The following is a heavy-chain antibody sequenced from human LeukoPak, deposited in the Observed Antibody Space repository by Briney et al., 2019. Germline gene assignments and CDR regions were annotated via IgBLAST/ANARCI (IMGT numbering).Heavy chain of an antibody. CDR3: VTGDDSRDGYNPRFDY. V-gene: IGHV3-30*04. D-gene: IGHD5-24*01. Sequence: GGSLRLSCAASGCTFSRYAMHWVRQAPGKGLEWVAVLSYDGSYQYYADSVKGRFTISRDNSESTLYLQMNSLRAEDTAVYYSVTGDDSRDGYNPRFDYWGQGTLVTVSS. CDR1: GCTFSRYA. CDR2: LSYDGSYQ. J-gene: IGHJ4*02.